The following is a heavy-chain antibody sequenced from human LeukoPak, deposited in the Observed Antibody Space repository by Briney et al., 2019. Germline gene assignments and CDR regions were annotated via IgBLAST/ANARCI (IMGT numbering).Heavy chain of an antibody. D-gene: IGHD3-9*01. V-gene: IGHV3-23*01. Sequence: GGSLRLSCAASGFTFSNYAMSWVRQAPGKGLEWVSTIVGSGGSSYYADSVKGRFTISRDNSKNTLYLQMNSLRAEDTALYYCAITMTGRFDSWGQGTLVTVSS. CDR3: AITMTGRFDS. CDR2: IVGSGGSS. J-gene: IGHJ4*02. CDR1: GFTFSNYA.